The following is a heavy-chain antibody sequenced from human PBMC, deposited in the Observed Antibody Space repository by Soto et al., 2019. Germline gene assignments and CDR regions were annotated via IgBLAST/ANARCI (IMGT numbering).Heavy chain of an antibody. CDR1: GFTFSRYW. CDR2: IDSYGSAT. D-gene: IGHD3-3*01. V-gene: IGHV3-74*01. CDR3: ARGWVEGLSRQPPTDY. J-gene: IGHJ4*02. Sequence: EVQLVESGGGLVQPGGSLRLSCAASGFTFSRYWMHWVRQAPGKGLVWVSRIDSYGSATSQVDFVEGRFTISRDNAKNTLYLQMNSLRAEDTAVYYCARGWVEGLSRQPPTDYWGQGTLVTVSS.